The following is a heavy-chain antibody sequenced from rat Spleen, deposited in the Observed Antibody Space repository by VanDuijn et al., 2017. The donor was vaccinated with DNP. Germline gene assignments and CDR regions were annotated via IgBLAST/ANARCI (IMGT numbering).Heavy chain of an antibody. J-gene: IGHJ3*01. CDR2: IWGDRTT. CDR3: MVSTFAY. CDR1: GFSLTSYG. V-gene: IGHV2-77*01. D-gene: IGHD1-3*01. Sequence: QVQMKETGPGLVQTTQTLSVTCTVSGFSLTSYGVPWVRQVPGKGLEWMGIIWGDRTTSYNSTLKSRLTIRRDTSKSQVFLTMNSLQNDDTAVYYCMVSTFAYWGQGTLVTVSS.